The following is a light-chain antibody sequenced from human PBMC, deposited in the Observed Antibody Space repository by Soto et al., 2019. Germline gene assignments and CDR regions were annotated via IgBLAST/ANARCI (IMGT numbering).Light chain of an antibody. CDR2: SAS. CDR1: QSVSSN. Sequence: EIVLTQSPGTLSLSPGERATLPCRASQSVSSNLAWYQQKPGQAPRLLIYSASTRAIGIPARFSGSGSGTEFTLTISSLQSEDFAVHYCQQYDNWPRTFGQGTKVDIK. V-gene: IGKV3-15*01. J-gene: IGKJ1*01. CDR3: QQYDNWPRT.